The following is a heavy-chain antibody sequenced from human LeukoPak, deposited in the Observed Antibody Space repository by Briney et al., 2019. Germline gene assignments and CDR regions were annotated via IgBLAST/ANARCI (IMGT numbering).Heavy chain of an antibody. V-gene: IGHV3-53*04. CDR2: IYSGGST. J-gene: IGHJ4*02. CDR3: AREGYDILTGYWFDY. CDR1: GFTVSSNY. D-gene: IGHD3-9*01. Sequence: GGSLRLSCAASGFTVSSNYMSWVRQAPGKGLEWVSVIYSGGSTYYADSVKGRFTISRHNSKNTLYLQMNSLRAEDTAVYYCAREGYDILTGYWFDYWGQGTQVTVSS.